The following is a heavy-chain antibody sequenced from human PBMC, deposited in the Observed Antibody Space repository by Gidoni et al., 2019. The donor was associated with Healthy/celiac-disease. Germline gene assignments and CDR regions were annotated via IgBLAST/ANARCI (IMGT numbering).Heavy chain of an antibody. CDR3: AKTTTYYYDSSGYYSRVYWYFDL. CDR2: IYYRGST. Sequence: QLQLQESGPGLVKPSETLSLTCTVSGGSIIISIYYWGWIRQPPGKGLEWIGSIYYRGSTYYNPSLKSRVTISVDTSKKQFSLKLSSVTAADTAVYYCAKTTTYYYDSSGYYSRVYWYFDLWGRGTLVTVSS. J-gene: IGHJ2*01. V-gene: IGHV4-39*01. CDR1: GGSIIISIYY. D-gene: IGHD3-22*01.